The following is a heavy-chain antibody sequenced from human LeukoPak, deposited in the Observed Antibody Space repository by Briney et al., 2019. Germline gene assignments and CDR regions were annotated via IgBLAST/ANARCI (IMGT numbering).Heavy chain of an antibody. Sequence: SETLSLTCTVSGGSISSYYWSWIRQPAGKGLEWIGRIYTSGSTNYNPSLKSRVTMSVDTSKNQFSLKLSSVTAADTAVYYCARHTPDYGDYVFFDYYYYMDVWGKGTTVTISS. D-gene: IGHD4-17*01. J-gene: IGHJ6*03. CDR2: IYTSGST. CDR1: GGSISSYY. CDR3: ARHTPDYGDYVFFDYYYYMDV. V-gene: IGHV4-4*07.